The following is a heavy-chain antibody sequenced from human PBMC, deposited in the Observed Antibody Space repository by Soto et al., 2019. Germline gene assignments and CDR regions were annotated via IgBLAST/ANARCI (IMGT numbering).Heavy chain of an antibody. J-gene: IGHJ6*03. V-gene: IGHV4-39*01. Sequence: SETLSLTCTVSGGSISSNSYYWGWIRQPPGKGLEWIGSIYYSGSTYYNPSPKSRVTISVDTSKNQFSLKMSSVTAADTAVYYCARLFVVITAAFSSYKDVWGKAITLTVFS. CDR2: IYYSGST. CDR3: ARLFVVITAAFSSYKDV. D-gene: IGHD2-2*01. CDR1: GGSISSNSYY.